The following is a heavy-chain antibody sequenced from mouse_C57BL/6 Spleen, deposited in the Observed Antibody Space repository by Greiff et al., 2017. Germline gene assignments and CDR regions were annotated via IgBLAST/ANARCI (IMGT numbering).Heavy chain of an antibody. J-gene: IGHJ3*01. V-gene: IGHV1-55*01. CDR3: AGTYDYDGGFAY. Sequence: QVQLQQPGAELVKPGASVKMSCKASGYTFTSYWITWVKQRPGQGLEWIGDIFPGSGSPNYNEKFKSKATLTVDPSSSTASMQLSSLTSKDSAVYDCAGTYDYDGGFAYWGQGTLVTVSA. D-gene: IGHD2-4*01. CDR1: GYTFTSYW. CDR2: IFPGSGSP.